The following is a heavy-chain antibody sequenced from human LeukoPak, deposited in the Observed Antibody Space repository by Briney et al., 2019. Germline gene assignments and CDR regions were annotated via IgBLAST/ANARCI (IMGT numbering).Heavy chain of an antibody. Sequence: SETLSLTCTVSGGSISSYYWSWIRQPAGKGLEWIGRIYSTGSTKYSPSLESRLTMSLDTSKDQFSLKLTSVTAADSAVYYCARGVVVAGLRYYFDSWGQGSLVSVSS. D-gene: IGHD6-19*01. CDR1: GGSISSYY. J-gene: IGHJ4*02. CDR2: IYSTGST. V-gene: IGHV4-4*07. CDR3: ARGVVVAGLRYYFDS.